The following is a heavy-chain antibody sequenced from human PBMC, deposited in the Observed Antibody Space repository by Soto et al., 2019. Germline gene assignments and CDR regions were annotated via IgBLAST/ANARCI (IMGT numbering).Heavy chain of an antibody. CDR2: INHSGST. Sequence: SETLSLTCAVYGGSFSGYYWSWIRQPPGKGLEWIGEINHSGSTNYNPSLKSRVTISVDTSKNQFSLKLSSVTAADTAVYYCARGYDFWSGYYTLNVLRGPRFDFWGQGTSVTVSS. D-gene: IGHD3-3*01. V-gene: IGHV4-34*01. CDR3: ARGYDFWSGYYTLNVLRGPRFDF. CDR1: GGSFSGYY. J-gene: IGHJ5*01.